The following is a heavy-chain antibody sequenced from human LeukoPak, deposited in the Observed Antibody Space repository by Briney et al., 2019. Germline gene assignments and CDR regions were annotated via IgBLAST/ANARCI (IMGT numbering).Heavy chain of an antibody. V-gene: IGHV3-11*05. CDR2: ITSSSSDT. CDR1: GFTFSDYY. D-gene: IGHD3-9*01. Sequence: AGGSLTLSCAASGFTFSDYYMSWIRQAPGKALEWISYITSSSSDTNYADSVKGRFTISRDNAKKSLYLQMNSLRAEDTAVYYCARDYDILTGYFRGGFDYWGQGTLVTVSS. CDR3: ARDYDILTGYFRGGFDY. J-gene: IGHJ4*02.